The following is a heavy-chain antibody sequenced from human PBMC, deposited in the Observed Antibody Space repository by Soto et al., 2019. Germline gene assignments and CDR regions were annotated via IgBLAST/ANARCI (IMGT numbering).Heavy chain of an antibody. CDR3: ARVEGSSYYFRHDC. V-gene: IGHV4-31*03. Sequence: SETLSLTCTVSGGSISSGSYHWSWIRQHPGKGLEWIGNTYYSGSSYYNPSLKSRATISIDTSKDQFSLRLGSVTAADTAVYYCARVEGSSYYFRHDCWGRGTLVTVSS. CDR2: TYYSGSS. D-gene: IGHD1-26*01. CDR1: GGSISSGSYH. J-gene: IGHJ4*02.